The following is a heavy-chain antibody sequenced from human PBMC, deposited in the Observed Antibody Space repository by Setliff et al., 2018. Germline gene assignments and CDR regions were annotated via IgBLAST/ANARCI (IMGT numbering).Heavy chain of an antibody. Sequence: PSETLSLTCTVSSASRSINTYYWSWIRQPPGKGLDWVGNIYYSGTNYNPSLKSRVTISVDTSKHQISPKLNSVTAADTAVYYCAGGTIVAPGGYFYYMDVWGKGATVTV. CDR3: AGGTIVAPGGYFYYMDV. V-gene: IGHV4-59*01. CDR1: SASRSINTYY. CDR2: IYYSGT. J-gene: IGHJ6*03. D-gene: IGHD6-6*01.